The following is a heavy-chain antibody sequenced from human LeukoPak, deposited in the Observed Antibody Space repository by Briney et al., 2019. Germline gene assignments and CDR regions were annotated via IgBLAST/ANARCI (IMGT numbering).Heavy chain of an antibody. J-gene: IGHJ4*02. Sequence: SETLSLTRTVSGGSISSSSYYWGWIRQPPGKGLEWIGSIYYSGSTYYNPSLKSRVTISVDTSKNQFSLKLSSVTAADTAVYYCARYEQWLTHFDYWGQGTLVTVSS. CDR2: IYYSGST. CDR1: GGSISSSSYY. V-gene: IGHV4-39*01. CDR3: ARYEQWLTHFDY. D-gene: IGHD6-19*01.